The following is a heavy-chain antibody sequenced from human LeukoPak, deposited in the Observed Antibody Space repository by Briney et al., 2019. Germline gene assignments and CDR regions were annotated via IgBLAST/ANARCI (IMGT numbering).Heavy chain of an antibody. CDR1: GFTFSIYG. CDR3: AKDIGTTSLYNWFDP. D-gene: IGHD2/OR15-2a*01. J-gene: IGHJ5*02. V-gene: IGHV3-30*02. CDR2: IPSDGSNT. Sequence: GGSLRLSCTASGFTFSIYGFHWVRQAPGKGLEWVATIPSDGSNTFYLDSVKGRFTISRDNSKNTLYLQMNSLRAEDTAVYYCAKDIGTTSLYNWFDPWGRGALVSVSS.